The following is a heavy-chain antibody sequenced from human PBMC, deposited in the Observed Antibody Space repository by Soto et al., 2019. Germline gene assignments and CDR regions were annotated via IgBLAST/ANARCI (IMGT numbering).Heavy chain of an antibody. CDR2: ISGTADST. J-gene: IGHJ4*02. Sequence: GSLRLSCGASGFTFTSYAMSWVRQAPGKGLEWVSVISGTADSTYYADSVKGRFTISRDESKNTLYLQMKSLRAEDTAIYYCAKEVDIVSTSLDFWGQGTLVTGSS. D-gene: IGHD5-12*01. V-gene: IGHV3-23*01. CDR3: AKEVDIVSTSLDF. CDR1: GFTFTSYA.